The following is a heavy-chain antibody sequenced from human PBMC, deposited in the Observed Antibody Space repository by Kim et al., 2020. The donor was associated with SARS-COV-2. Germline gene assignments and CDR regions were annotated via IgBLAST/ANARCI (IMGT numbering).Heavy chain of an antibody. CDR1: GYRFNNFD. V-gene: IGHV1-8*01. J-gene: IGHJ6*03. CDR3: ARGYSSAWQLYFFYMAV. Sequence: ASVKVSCKASGYRFNNFDINWVRQATGQGLEWMGWMNPKSGNTGYEQRFKGRVTLTKSTSESTAYMELSSLTFEDTAVYYCARGYSSAWQLYFFYMAVWG. CDR2: MNPKSGNT. D-gene: IGHD6-6*01.